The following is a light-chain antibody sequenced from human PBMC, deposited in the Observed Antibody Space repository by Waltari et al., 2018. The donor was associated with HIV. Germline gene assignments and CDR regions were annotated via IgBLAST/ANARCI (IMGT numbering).Light chain of an antibody. CDR3: QQFTSLPIT. CDR2: GAS. V-gene: IGKV1-33*01. CDR1: QDIGNH. J-gene: IGKJ3*01. Sequence: PPSLSASVGGKVTITCRASQDIGNHLSWYRQKSGRAPELLIYGASFLESGVPSKFSGRGSGTTFIFTINSLQPEDSATYYCQQFTSLPITFGPGTTVDIK.